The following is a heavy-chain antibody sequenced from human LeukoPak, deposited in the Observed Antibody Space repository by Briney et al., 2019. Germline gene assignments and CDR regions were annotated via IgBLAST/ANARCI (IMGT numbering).Heavy chain of an antibody. J-gene: IGHJ4*02. CDR2: INHSGST. V-gene: IGHV4-34*08. Sequence: GSLRLSCAASGFTFSSYWMHWVRQAPGKGLEWIGEINHSGSTNYNPSLKSRVTISVDTSKNQFSLKLSSVTAADTAVYYCANSRPGEGGPFDYWGQGTLVTVSS. CDR1: GFTFSSYW. D-gene: IGHD3-16*01. CDR3: ANSRPGEGGPFDY.